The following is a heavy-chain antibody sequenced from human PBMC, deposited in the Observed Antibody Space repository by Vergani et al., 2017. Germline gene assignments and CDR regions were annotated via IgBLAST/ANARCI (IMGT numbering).Heavy chain of an antibody. J-gene: IGHJ3*01. CDR3: ARDNNQLRPSAFDL. Sequence: QVQLQESGPGLVKPSQTLSLTCTVSGASINNDFYYWHWIRQPAGKGLEWIGRIYVSGITYYNSSLQSRVSMSVDTSKNLFSLTLTSVTAADTAVYYCARDNNQLRPSAFDLWGQGTMVTVSS. CDR1: GASINNDFYY. V-gene: IGHV4-61*02. CDR2: IYVSGIT. D-gene: IGHD4-23*01.